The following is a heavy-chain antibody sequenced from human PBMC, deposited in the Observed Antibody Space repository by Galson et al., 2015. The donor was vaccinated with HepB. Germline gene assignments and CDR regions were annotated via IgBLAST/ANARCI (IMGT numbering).Heavy chain of an antibody. D-gene: IGHD5-18*01. CDR2: INPSGGST. Sequence: SVKVSCKASGYTFTSYYMHWVRQAPGQGLEWMGIINPSGGSTSYAQKFQGRVTMTRDTSTSTVYMELSSLRSEDTAVYYCANEGYSYGRRTNWFDPWGQGTLVTVSS. CDR3: ANEGYSYGRRTNWFDP. J-gene: IGHJ5*02. CDR1: GYTFTSYY. V-gene: IGHV1-46*01.